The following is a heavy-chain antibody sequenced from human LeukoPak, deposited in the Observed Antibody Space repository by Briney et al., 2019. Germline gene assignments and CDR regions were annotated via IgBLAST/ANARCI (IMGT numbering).Heavy chain of an antibody. Sequence: GGSLRLSCAASGVTATSIYIRSGRQAPGKGLEWVSVIYSGGSTYYADSVKGRFTISRDNSKNTLYLQMNSLRAEDTAVYYCAAYDSGPKYYYYYYMDVWGKGTTVTVSS. D-gene: IGHD3-16*01. CDR3: AAYDSGPKYYYYYYMDV. CDR1: GVTATSIY. CDR2: IYSGGST. V-gene: IGHV3-53*01. J-gene: IGHJ6*03.